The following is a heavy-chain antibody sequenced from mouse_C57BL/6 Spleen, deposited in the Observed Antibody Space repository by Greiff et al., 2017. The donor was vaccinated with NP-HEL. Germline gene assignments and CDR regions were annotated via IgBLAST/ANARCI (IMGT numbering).Heavy chain of an antibody. Sequence: QVQLQQPGAELVKPGASVKVSCKASGYTFTSYWMHWVKQRPGQGLEWIGRIHPSDSDTNYNQKFKGKATLTVDKSSSTAYMQRSSLTSEDSAVYYCASITTVVAPPVDDWGQGTTRTVSS. CDR1: GYTFTSYW. CDR2: IHPSDSDT. J-gene: IGHJ2*01. V-gene: IGHV1-74*01. D-gene: IGHD1-1*01. CDR3: ASITTVVAPPVDD.